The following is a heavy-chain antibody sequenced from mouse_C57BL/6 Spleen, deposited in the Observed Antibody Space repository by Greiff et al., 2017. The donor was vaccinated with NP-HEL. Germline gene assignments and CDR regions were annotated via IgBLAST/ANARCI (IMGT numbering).Heavy chain of an antibody. CDR3: ARSGLWDYYAMDY. D-gene: IGHD1-1*02. V-gene: IGHV1-55*01. CDR2: IYPGSGST. J-gene: IGHJ4*01. CDR1: GYTFTSYW. Sequence: VQLQQPGAELVKPGASVKMSCKASGYTFTSYWITWVKQRPGQGLEWIGDIYPGSGSTNYNEKFKSKATLTVDTSSSTAYMQLSSLTSEDSAVYYGARSGLWDYYAMDYWGQGTSVTVSS.